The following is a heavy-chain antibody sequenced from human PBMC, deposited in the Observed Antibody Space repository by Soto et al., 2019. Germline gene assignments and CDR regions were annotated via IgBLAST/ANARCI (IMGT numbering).Heavy chain of an antibody. V-gene: IGHV3-74*01. CDR3: TRETFGGRDY. CDR2: IDPYDTGI. J-gene: IGHJ4*02. Sequence: EVQLVESGGGLVQPGGTLRLSCRDSGFTFSGDWMHWVRQAPGKGLDWVSRIDPYDTGISYADSVKGRVTISRDNAKSTLYLQMNSLRPEATAVYYCTRETFGGRDYWGQGTLVTVSS. D-gene: IGHD2-15*01. CDR1: GFTFSGDW.